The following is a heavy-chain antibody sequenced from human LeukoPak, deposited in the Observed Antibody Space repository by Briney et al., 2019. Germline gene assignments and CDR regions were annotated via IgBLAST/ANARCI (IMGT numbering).Heavy chain of an antibody. CDR1: GGSISSGGYY. Sequence: SETLSLTCTVSGGSISSGGYYWSWLRQHPGKGLEWIGYIYYSGSTYYNPSLKSRVTISVDTSKNQFSLKLSSVTAADTAVYYCARVYVDSVWSGPFDYWGQGTLVTVSS. J-gene: IGHJ4*02. CDR2: IYYSGST. CDR3: ARVYVDSVWSGPFDY. D-gene: IGHD3-3*01. V-gene: IGHV4-31*03.